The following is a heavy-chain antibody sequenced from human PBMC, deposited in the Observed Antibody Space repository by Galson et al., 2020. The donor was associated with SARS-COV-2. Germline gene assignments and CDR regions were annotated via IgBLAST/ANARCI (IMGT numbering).Heavy chain of an antibody. V-gene: IGHV3-74*01. J-gene: IGHJ4*02. Sequence: GESLKISCAASEFSFSTYWMHWVRQAPGKGLVWVSRINSDGSRTTYADSVKGRFTISRDNAKNTLYLQMNSLRAEDTAVYYCLRGLTIDYWGQGTLVTVSS. CDR3: LRGLTIDY. D-gene: IGHD3-10*01. CDR1: EFSFSTYW. CDR2: INSDGSRT.